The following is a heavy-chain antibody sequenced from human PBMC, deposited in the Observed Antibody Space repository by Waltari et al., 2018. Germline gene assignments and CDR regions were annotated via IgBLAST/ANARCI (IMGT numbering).Heavy chain of an antibody. CDR1: GGSISSHY. CDR3: ARVGGGLFFSY. CDR2: IYYSGST. Sequence: QVQLQESGPGLVKPSETLSLTCTVSGGSISSHYWSWIRQPPGKGLEWIGYIYYSGSTNYNPSLKSRVTISVDTSKTQFSLKLSSVPAADTAVYYCARVGGGLFFSYWGQGTLVTVSS. V-gene: IGHV4-59*11. J-gene: IGHJ4*02. D-gene: IGHD3-22*01.